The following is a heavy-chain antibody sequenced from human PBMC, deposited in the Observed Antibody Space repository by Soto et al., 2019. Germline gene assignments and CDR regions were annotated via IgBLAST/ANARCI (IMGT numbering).Heavy chain of an antibody. V-gene: IGHV1-18*04. CDR2: ISAYNGNT. D-gene: IGHD6-19*01. Sequence: QVQLVQSGAEVKKPGASVKVSCKASGYTFTSYGISWVRQAPGQGLEWMGWISAYNGNTNYAQKLQSRVTMTTDPSTRTAYIELRSLRSADTAVYYCARMYSSGWYFDYWGQGTLVTVSS. CDR1: GYTFTSYG. CDR3: ARMYSSGWYFDY. J-gene: IGHJ4*02.